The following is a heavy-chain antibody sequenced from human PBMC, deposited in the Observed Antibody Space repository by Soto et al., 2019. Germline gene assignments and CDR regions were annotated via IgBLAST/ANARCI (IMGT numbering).Heavy chain of an antibody. CDR3: ARDSPGIAVAGTGGY. CDR2: IIPIFGTA. V-gene: IGHV1-69*12. Sequence: QVQLVQSGAEVKKPGSSVKVSCKASGGTFSSYAISWVRQAPGQGLEWMGGIIPIFGTANYAQKFQGRVTITADESTGTAYMELSSLRSEDTAVYYCARDSPGIAVAGTGGYWGQGTLVTVSS. D-gene: IGHD6-19*01. CDR1: GGTFSSYA. J-gene: IGHJ4*02.